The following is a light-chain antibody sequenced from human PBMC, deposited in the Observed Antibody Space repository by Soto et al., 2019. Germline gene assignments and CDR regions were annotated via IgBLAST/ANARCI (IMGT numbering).Light chain of an antibody. Sequence: EIVLTQSPATLSLSPGERATLSCRASQSVSSYLAWYQQKPGQAPRLLIYDASNRATGIPARFSGSGSGTDFTLHISSLEPEDFAVYYCQQRSNWPPNFGPGTKVDIK. J-gene: IGKJ3*01. CDR2: DAS. CDR3: QQRSNWPPN. V-gene: IGKV3-11*01. CDR1: QSVSSY.